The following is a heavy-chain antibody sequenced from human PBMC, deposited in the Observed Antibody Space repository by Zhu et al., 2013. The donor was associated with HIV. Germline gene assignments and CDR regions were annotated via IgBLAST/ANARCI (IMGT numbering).Heavy chain of an antibody. CDR3: ARMDKGSCTATTCPDWFDP. CDR1: GYTFTNDG. CDR2: VNPSSGHA. J-gene: IGHJ5*02. V-gene: IGHV1-8*01. Sequence: QVQLVQSGPEVKKPGASVKVSCKASGYTFTNDGINWVRQAPGHGLEWMGWVNPSSGHAGYAQKFQGRVTIIRNTSISTVYMELRSLRSDDTAVYYCARMDKGSCTATTCPDWFDPWGQGT. D-gene: IGHD2-8*02.